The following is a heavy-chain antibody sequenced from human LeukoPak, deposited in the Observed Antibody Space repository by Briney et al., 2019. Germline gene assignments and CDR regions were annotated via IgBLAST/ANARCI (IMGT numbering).Heavy chain of an antibody. D-gene: IGHD2-15*01. V-gene: IGHV1-2*02. CDR1: GYTFTGYY. CDR3: ARVGSGLWEDY. J-gene: IGHJ4*02. CDR2: INPNSGGK. Sequence: GTSVKVSCKASGYTFTGYYMHWVRQAPGQGLEWMGWINPNSGGKNYAQKFQGRVTMTRDTSISTAYMELSRLRSEDTAVYYCARVGSGLWEDYWGQGTLVTVSS.